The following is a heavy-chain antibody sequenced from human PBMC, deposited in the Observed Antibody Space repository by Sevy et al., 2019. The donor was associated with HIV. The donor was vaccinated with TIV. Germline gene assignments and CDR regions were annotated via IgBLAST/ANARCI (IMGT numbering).Heavy chain of an antibody. CDR3: AKNGDSSGWYGGGGDYYYGMDV. D-gene: IGHD6-19*01. J-gene: IGHJ6*02. CDR2: ISWNSGSI. CDR1: GFTFDDYA. V-gene: IGHV3-9*01. Sequence: GWSLRLSCAASGFTFDDYAMHWVRQAPGKGLEWVSGISWNSGSIGYADSVKGRFTISRDNAKNSLYLQMNSLRAEDTALYYCAKNGDSSGWYGGGGDYYYGMDVWGQGTTVTVSS.